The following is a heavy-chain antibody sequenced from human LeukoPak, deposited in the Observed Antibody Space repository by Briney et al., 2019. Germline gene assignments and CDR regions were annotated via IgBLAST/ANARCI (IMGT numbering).Heavy chain of an antibody. CDR1: GYTFTSYY. CDR3: TTGAGSSCPDY. CDR2: INPSGGST. V-gene: IGHV1-46*03. Sequence: ASVKVSCKASGYTFTSYYMHWVRQAPGQGLEWMGIINPSGGSTSYPQKFQGRVTMTRDTSTSTVYMELSSLRSEDTAVYYCTTGAGSSCPDYWGQGTLVTVSS. D-gene: IGHD6-13*01. J-gene: IGHJ4*02.